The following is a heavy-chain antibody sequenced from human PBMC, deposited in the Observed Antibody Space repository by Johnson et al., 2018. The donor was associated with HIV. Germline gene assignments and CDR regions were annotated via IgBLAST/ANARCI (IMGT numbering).Heavy chain of an antibody. CDR1: GFTFDDYG. Sequence: VQLVESGGGVVRPGGSLRLSCAASGFTFDDYGMSWVRQAPGKGLEWVSGINWNGGSIGYADSGKGRFTISRDNAKKSLYLQMNSLRAEDTALYYCARDFVAFGECTAFDIWGQGTMVTVSS. V-gene: IGHV3-20*04. D-gene: IGHD3-10*01. CDR3: ARDFVAFGECTAFDI. J-gene: IGHJ3*02. CDR2: INWNGGSI.